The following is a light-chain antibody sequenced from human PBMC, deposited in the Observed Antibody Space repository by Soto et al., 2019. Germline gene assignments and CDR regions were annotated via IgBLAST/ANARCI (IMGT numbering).Light chain of an antibody. CDR3: SSYRSGSTYV. CDR2: EVS. CDR1: ISDVGGYRY. J-gene: IGLJ1*01. Sequence: QSVLTHPASVAGSPGQSITISCTGTISDVGGYRYVSWYQQHPGKAPKLMIYEVSNRPSGVSNRFSGSKSGNTASLTISGLQAEDEADYYCSSYRSGSTYVFGTGTKVTVL. V-gene: IGLV2-14*01.